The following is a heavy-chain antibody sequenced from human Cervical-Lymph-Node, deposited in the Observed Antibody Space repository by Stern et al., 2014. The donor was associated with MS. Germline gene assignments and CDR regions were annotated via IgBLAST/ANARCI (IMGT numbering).Heavy chain of an antibody. Sequence: MQLVESGAEVKKPGSSVKVSCRASGGTFSNYDISWVRQAPGQGLEWMGGIIPIIGPPNYAQKFQGRVTITADESTSTAYMELSSLRSDDTAVYYCALGGFGHYFEYWGQGTLVTVSS. CDR3: ALGGFGHYFEY. CDR2: IIPIIGPP. CDR1: GGTFSNYD. V-gene: IGHV1-69*01. J-gene: IGHJ4*02. D-gene: IGHD3-10*01.